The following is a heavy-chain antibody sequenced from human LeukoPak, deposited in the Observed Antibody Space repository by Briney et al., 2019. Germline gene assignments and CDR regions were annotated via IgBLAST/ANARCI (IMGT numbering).Heavy chain of an antibody. D-gene: IGHD1-26*01. J-gene: IGHJ4*02. V-gene: IGHV4-59*01. Sequence: SETLSLTCTVSGGSMSSYFWSWIRQPPGKGLEWIGYIYYSGSTNYNPSLKSRVTIPVDTSKNQFSLKLSSVTAADTAVYYCARFAWELPGQNDYWGQGTLVTVSP. CDR3: ARFAWELPGQNDY. CDR2: IYYSGST. CDR1: GGSMSSYF.